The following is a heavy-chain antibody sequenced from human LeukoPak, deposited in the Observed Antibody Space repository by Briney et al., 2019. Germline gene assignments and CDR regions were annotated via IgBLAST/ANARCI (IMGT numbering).Heavy chain of an antibody. V-gene: IGHV1-8*03. CDR3: ARGTPYGDYNRREFDP. D-gene: IGHD4-17*01. CDR2: MNPNSGNT. CDR1: GYTFTSYD. J-gene: IGHJ5*02. Sequence: ASVKVSCKASGYTFTSYDINWVRQATGQGLEWMGWMNPNSGNTGYAQKFQGRVTTTRNTSISTAYMELSSLRSEDTAVYYCARGTPYGDYNRREFDPWGQGTLVTVSS.